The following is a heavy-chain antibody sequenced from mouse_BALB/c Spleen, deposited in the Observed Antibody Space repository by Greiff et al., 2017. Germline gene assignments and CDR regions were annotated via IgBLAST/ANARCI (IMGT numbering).Heavy chain of an antibody. J-gene: IGHJ3*01. Sequence: QVQLKESGAELMKPGASVKISCKATGYTFSSYWIEWVKQRPGHGLEWIGEILPGSGSTNYNEKFKGKATFTADTSSNTAYMQLSSLTSEDSAVYYCARQSTMITTFAYWGQGTLVTVSA. CDR2: ILPGSGST. CDR3: ARQSTMITTFAY. V-gene: IGHV1-9*01. CDR1: GYTFSSYW. D-gene: IGHD2-4*01.